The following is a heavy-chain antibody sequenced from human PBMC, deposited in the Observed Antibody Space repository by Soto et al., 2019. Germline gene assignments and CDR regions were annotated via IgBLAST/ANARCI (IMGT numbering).Heavy chain of an antibody. CDR1: GFTFSSYG. D-gene: IGHD6-13*01. J-gene: IGHJ5*02. CDR3: ARDQAAAALRNWFDP. Sequence: GGSLRLSCAAAGFTFSSYGMHWVRQAPGKGLEWVAVIWYDGSNKYYADSVKGRFTISRDNSKNTLYLQMNSLRAEDTAVYYCARDQAAAALRNWFDPWGQGTLVTVSS. V-gene: IGHV3-33*01. CDR2: IWYDGSNK.